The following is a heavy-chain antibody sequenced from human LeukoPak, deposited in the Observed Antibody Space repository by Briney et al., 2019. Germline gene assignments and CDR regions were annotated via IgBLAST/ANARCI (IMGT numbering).Heavy chain of an antibody. D-gene: IGHD3-22*01. Sequence: GGSLRLSCAASGFTFSSYEMNWVRQAPGKGLEWVSYISSSGSTIYYADSVKGRFTISRDNAKNSLYLQMNSLRAEDTAVYYCARGNYYDSSGYYYYYYGMDVWGQGTTVTVSS. J-gene: IGHJ6*02. CDR1: GFTFSSYE. V-gene: IGHV3-48*03. CDR3: ARGNYYDSSGYYYYYYGMDV. CDR2: ISSSGSTI.